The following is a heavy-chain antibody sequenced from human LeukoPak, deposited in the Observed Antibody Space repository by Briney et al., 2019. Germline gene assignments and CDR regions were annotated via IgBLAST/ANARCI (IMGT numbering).Heavy chain of an antibody. Sequence: EASVKVSCKASGYTFTGYYMHWVRQAPGQGLEWMGWINPNSGGTNYAQKFQGRVTMTRDTSISTAYMELRSLRSDDTAVYYCARDLFGVVISFDYWGQGTLVTVSS. J-gene: IGHJ4*02. D-gene: IGHD3-3*01. CDR1: GYTFTGYY. V-gene: IGHV1-2*02. CDR2: INPNSGGT. CDR3: ARDLFGVVISFDY.